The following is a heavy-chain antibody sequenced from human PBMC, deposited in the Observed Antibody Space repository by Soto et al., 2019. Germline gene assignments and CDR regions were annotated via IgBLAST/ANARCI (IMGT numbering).Heavy chain of an antibody. D-gene: IGHD5-12*01. CDR2: IYYSGST. Sequence: SETLSLTCTVSGGSISSYYWSWIRQPPGKGLEWIGYIYYSGSTNYNPSLKSRVTISVDTSKNQFSLKLSSVTAADTAVYYCARGSTWLLPYFDYWGQGTLVTVSS. V-gene: IGHV4-59*01. CDR3: ARGSTWLLPYFDY. J-gene: IGHJ4*02. CDR1: GGSISSYY.